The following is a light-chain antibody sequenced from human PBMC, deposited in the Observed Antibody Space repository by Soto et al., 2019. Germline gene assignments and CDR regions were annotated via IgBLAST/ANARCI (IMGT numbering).Light chain of an antibody. J-gene: IGKJ4*01. CDR3: MQGLQTPLT. CDR1: QSLLYRNGNNY. V-gene: IGKV2-28*01. Sequence: DIVLTQSPLYLPVTPGETVTISCRSSQSLLYRNGNNYLDWYLQKPGQSPQFLIYLGSNRASGVPGRFSGNGSGTDFTLKISGVEAEDVGVYYCMQGLQTPLTLGGGTKVEIK. CDR2: LGS.